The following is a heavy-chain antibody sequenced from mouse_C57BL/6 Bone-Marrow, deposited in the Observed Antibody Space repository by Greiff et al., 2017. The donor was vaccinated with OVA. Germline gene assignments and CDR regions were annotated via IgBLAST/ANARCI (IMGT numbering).Heavy chain of an antibody. Sequence: EVQRVESGEGLVKPGGSLKLSCAASGFTFSSYAMSWVRQTPEKRLEWVAYISSGGDYIYYADTVKGRFTISRDNARNTLYLQMRSRKSEDTAMYYCARLRDAMDYEGQGTSITVSS. CDR2: ISSGGDYI. V-gene: IGHV5S21*01. J-gene: IGHJ4*01. D-gene: IGHD1-1*01. CDR1: GFTFSSYA. CDR3: ARLRDAMDY.